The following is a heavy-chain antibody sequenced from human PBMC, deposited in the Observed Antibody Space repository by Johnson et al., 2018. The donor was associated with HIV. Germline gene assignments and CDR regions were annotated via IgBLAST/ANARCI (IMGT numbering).Heavy chain of an antibody. J-gene: IGHJ3*02. CDR3: AKGPRADAFDI. CDR2: ISDAGGTT. Sequence: EVQLVESGGGLVQPGGSLRLSCVASGFTFSNYAMSWVRQAPGKGLEWVSSISDAGGTTDYADSVKGRFTISRDNFKNTPYLQMNSLRAEDTAVYYCAKGPRADAFDIWGQGTMVTVSS. CDR1: GFTFSNYA. V-gene: IGHV3-23*04.